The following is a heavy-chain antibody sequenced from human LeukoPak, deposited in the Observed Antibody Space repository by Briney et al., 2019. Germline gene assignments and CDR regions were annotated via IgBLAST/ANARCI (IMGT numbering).Heavy chain of an antibody. D-gene: IGHD3-9*01. CDR2: IKPKRGGT. J-gene: IGHJ4*02. CDR3: AGDRANYDILAGYHDY. Sequence: KPGPSVKVSCKASGYTLTGDYIHSVRQAPGQGLEWMGWIKPKRGGTNYAKKFQGRVTMTREASISTAYMELRRPGSDADAVYYCAGDRANYDILAGYHDYWGQGTLVTVSS. V-gene: IGHV1-2*02. CDR1: GYTLTGDY.